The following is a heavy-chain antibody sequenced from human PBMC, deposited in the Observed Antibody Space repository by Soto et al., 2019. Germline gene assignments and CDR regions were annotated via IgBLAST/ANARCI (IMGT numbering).Heavy chain of an antibody. CDR2: IYYSGST. CDR3: ARDCSSTSCYSTDALDI. J-gene: IGHJ3*02. CDR1: GGSISSSSYY. Sequence: SETLSLTCTVSGGSISSSSYYWGWIRQPPGKGLEWIGSIYYSGSTYYNPSLKSRVTISVDTSKNQFSLKLSSVTAADTAVYYCARDCSSTSCYSTDALDIWGQGTMVTVSS. V-gene: IGHV4-39*07. D-gene: IGHD2-2*01.